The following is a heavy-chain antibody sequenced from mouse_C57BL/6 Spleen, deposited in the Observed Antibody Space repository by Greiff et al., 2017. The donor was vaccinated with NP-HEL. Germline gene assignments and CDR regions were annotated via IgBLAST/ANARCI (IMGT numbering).Heavy chain of an antibody. CDR3: ARTPFITTVYYYAMDY. CDR2: IWSGGST. CDR1: GFSLTSYG. D-gene: IGHD1-1*01. Sequence: VQGVESGPGLVQPSQSLSITCTVSGFSLTSYGVHWVRQSPGKGLEWLGVIWSGGSTDYNAAFISRLSISKDNSKSQVFFKMNSLQADDTAIYYCARTPFITTVYYYAMDYWGQGTSVTVSS. V-gene: IGHV2-2*01. J-gene: IGHJ4*01.